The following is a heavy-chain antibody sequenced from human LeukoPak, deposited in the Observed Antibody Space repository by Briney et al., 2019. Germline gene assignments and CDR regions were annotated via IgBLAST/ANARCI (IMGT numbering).Heavy chain of an antibody. CDR1: GFIFKNYG. CDR2: LWSHGNEE. D-gene: IGHD4-17*01. V-gene: IGHV3-33*01. J-gene: IGHJ4*02. CDR3: AAVTNYII. Sequence: GGSLRLSCAASGFIFKNYGMHWVRQAPGKGLEWVAVLWSHGNEEYYADSVKGRFSVSRDISRNTLYLQMDSLRPEDTAVYYCAAVTNYIIWGEGTLVTVSS.